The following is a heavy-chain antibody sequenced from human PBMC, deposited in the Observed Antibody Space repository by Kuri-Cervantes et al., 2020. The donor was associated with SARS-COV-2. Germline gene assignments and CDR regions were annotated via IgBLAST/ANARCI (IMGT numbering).Heavy chain of an antibody. CDR1: GFTFKTCA. CDR2: ISHDGKNK. J-gene: IGHJ4*02. V-gene: IGHV3-30*04. D-gene: IGHD2-21*01. Sequence: LSLTCAASGFTFKTCAMHWVRQAPGKGLEWVAVISHDGKNKKCIASGKGRFTISRDNSQNTLYLHMKSLRSEDTAMYYCAKDRVGVQDFWGQGTLVTVSS. CDR3: AKDRVGVQDF.